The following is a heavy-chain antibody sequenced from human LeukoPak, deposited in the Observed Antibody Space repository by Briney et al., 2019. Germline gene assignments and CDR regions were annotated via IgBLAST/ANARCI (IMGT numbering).Heavy chain of an antibody. V-gene: IGHV4-61*02. J-gene: IGHJ5*02. CDR3: AGPLNWFDP. CDR2: IYTSGST. Sequence: PSQTLSLTCTVSGGSISSGSYYWSSIRQPAGKGLEWIGRIYTSGSTNYNPSLKSRVTISVDTSKNQFSLKLSSVTAADTAVYYCAGPLNWFDPWGQGTLVTVSS. CDR1: GGSISSGSYY.